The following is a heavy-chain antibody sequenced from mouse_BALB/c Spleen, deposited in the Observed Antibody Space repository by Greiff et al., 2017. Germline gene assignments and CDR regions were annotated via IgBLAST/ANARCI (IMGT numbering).Heavy chain of an antibody. J-gene: IGHJ4*01. Sequence: QVQLKESGAELVRPGSSVKISCKASGYAFSSYWMNWVKQRPGQGLEWIGQIYPGDGDTNYNGKFKGKATLTADKSSSTAYMQLSSLTSEDAAVYFSARGGAMDYWGQGTSVTVSS. CDR2: IYPGDGDT. V-gene: IGHV1-80*01. CDR3: ARGGAMDY. CDR1: GYAFSSYW.